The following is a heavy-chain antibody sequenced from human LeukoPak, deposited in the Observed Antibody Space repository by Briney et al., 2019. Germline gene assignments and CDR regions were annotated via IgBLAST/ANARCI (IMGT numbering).Heavy chain of an antibody. CDR2: ISDSGGGT. CDR3: ASTRSSWYLGFDY. V-gene: IGHV3-23*01. CDR1: GFTFSSYA. D-gene: IGHD6-13*01. Sequence: GGSLRLSCAASGFTFSSYAMSWVRQAPGKGLEWVSSISDSGGGTYYADSVTGRFTISRDNSTNTLYLQMNSLGAADTAVYYCASTRSSWYLGFDYWGQGTLVTVSS. J-gene: IGHJ4*02.